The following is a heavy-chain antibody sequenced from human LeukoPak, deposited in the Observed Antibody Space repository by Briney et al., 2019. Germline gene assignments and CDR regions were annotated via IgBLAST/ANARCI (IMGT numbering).Heavy chain of an antibody. Sequence: ASVKVSCKASGGTFSSYAISWVRQAPGQGLEWMGRIIPTFGIANYAQKFQGRVTITADKSTSTAYMELSSLRSEDTAVYYCARDLHCSGGSCFSRYYYYYGMDVWGQGTTVTVSS. D-gene: IGHD2-15*01. J-gene: IGHJ6*02. V-gene: IGHV1-69*04. CDR3: ARDLHCSGGSCFSRYYYYYGMDV. CDR2: IIPTFGIA. CDR1: GGTFSSYA.